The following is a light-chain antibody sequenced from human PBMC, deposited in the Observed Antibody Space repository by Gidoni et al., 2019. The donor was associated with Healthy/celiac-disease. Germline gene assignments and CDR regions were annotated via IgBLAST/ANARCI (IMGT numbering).Light chain of an antibody. V-gene: IGKV1-5*03. Sequence: DIKITKYPSTLSASVGDRVTITCRASQSISSWLAWYQQKPGKAPKLLIYKASSLESGVPSRFSGSGSGTEFTLTISSLQPDDFATYYCQQYNSYSWTFGQGTKVEIK. CDR2: KAS. CDR1: QSISSW. CDR3: QQYNSYSWT. J-gene: IGKJ1*01.